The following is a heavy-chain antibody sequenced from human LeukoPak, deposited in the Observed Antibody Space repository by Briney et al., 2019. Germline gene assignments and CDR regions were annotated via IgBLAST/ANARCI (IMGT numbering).Heavy chain of an antibody. J-gene: IGHJ3*01. D-gene: IGHD5-12*01. CDR1: GHTFRGYF. CDR2: IDPKSGGT. Sequence: GASVKVSCKVSGHTFRGYFLHWVRQVPGQGLEWMGWIDPKSGGTKYAQKFQGRVTMTRDTSISTLYMELSRLRSDDTAVYYCYYIDIVTSIRDAFDVWGQGTRVTVSS. V-gene: IGHV1-2*02. CDR3: YYIDIVTSIRDAFDV.